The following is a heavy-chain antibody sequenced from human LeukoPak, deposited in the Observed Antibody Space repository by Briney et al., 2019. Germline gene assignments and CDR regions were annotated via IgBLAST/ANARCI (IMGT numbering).Heavy chain of an antibody. CDR2: FNPIRGGA. CDR1: GYTFSRYY. V-gene: IGHV1-2*02. Sequence: APVRVSCKASGYTFSRYYMHWVREAPGHGLGWWGGFNPIRGGANYAQTFQGRVTMTRDTSISTAYMEMSRMRAEDTGERYCVRDSIRGKTMVYVFHYWGQGTL. J-gene: IGHJ4*02. CDR3: VRDSIRGKTMVYVFHY. D-gene: IGHD3-10*01.